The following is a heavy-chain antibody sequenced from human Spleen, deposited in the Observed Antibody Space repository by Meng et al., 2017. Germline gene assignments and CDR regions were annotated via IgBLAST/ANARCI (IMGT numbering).Heavy chain of an antibody. Sequence: SETLSLTCTVSGGSISSGNYYWSWIRQPAGKGLEWIGRIYTSGSTNYNPSLKSRVTMSVDTSKNQFSLKLSSVTAADTAVYYCARTYYDYVWEKSEDYFDYWGQGTVVTVSS. D-gene: IGHD3-16*01. CDR2: IYTSGST. V-gene: IGHV4-61*02. CDR3: ARTYYDYVWEKSEDYFDY. J-gene: IGHJ4*02. CDR1: GGSISSGNYY.